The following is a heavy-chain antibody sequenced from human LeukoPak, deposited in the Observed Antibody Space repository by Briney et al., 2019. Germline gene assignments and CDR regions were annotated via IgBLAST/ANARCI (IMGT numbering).Heavy chain of an antibody. CDR3: ARDGKTSDY. J-gene: IGHJ4*02. Sequence: PSESLSLTCTVSGGSISSGDYYWSWIRQPPGKGLEWIGYIYYSGSTYYNPSLKSRVTISVDTSKNQFSLKLSPVTAADTAVYYCARDGKTSDYWGQGTLVTVSS. CDR1: GGSISSGDYY. CDR2: IYYSGST. D-gene: IGHD1-1*01. V-gene: IGHV4-30-4*01.